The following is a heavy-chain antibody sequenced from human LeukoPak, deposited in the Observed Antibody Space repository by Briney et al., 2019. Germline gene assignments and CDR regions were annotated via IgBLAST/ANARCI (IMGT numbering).Heavy chain of an antibody. CDR2: ISSSGSNI. CDR3: ARFYGDETYFDY. CDR1: GFTFSSYE. J-gene: IGHJ4*02. D-gene: IGHD4-17*01. V-gene: IGHV3-48*03. Sequence: GGSLRLSCAASGFTFSSYEMNWVRQAPGKGLEWVSYISSSGSNIYYADSVKGRFTISRDNAKNSLYLQMNSLRAEDTAVYYCARFYGDETYFDYWGQGTLVTVSS.